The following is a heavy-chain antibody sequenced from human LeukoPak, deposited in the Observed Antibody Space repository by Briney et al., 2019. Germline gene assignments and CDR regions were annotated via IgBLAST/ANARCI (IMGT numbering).Heavy chain of an antibody. CDR1: GGAFSGYY. V-gene: IGHV4-34*01. CDR3: ASTSRGFGITGTATLSSWYFDY. CDR2: INHSGST. Sequence: PSETLSLTCAVYGGAFSGYYWSWIRQPPGKGLEWIGEINHSGSTNYNPSLKSRVTISVDTSKNQFSLKLSSVTAADTAVYYCASTSRGFGITGTATLSSWYFDYWGQGTLVTVSS. D-gene: IGHD1-20*01. J-gene: IGHJ4*02.